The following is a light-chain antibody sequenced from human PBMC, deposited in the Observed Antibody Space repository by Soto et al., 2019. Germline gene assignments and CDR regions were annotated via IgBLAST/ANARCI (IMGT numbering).Light chain of an antibody. J-gene: IGKJ4*01. V-gene: IGKV3-20*01. CDR1: QSVSSSY. Sequence: EIVLTQSPGTLSLSPGERATLSCRASQSVSSSYLAWYQQKPGQAPRLLIYGASSRATGIPDRFSGSGSGTDFTLTISRLEPEDFAVYYCQQYGSSPQTFGGGTMVEIK. CDR3: QQYGSSPQT. CDR2: GAS.